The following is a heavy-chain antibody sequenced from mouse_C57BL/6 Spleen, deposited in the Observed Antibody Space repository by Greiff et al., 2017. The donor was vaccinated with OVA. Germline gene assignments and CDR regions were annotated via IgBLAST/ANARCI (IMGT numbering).Heavy chain of an antibody. D-gene: IGHD1-1*01. CDR1: GFSLSTSGMG. CDR2: IYWDDDK. Sequence: QVTLKESGPGILQSSQTLSLTCSFSGFSLSTSGMGVSWIRQPSGKGLEWLAHIYWDDDKRYNPSLKSRLTISKDTSRNQVFLKITSVDTADTATYYCARPYYYGSSYNWFAYWGQGTLVTVSA. CDR3: ARPYYYGSSYNWFAY. V-gene: IGHV8-12*01. J-gene: IGHJ3*01.